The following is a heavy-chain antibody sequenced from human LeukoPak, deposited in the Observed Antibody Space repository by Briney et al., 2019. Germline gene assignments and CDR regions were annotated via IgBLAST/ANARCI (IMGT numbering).Heavy chain of an antibody. V-gene: IGHV3-30*18. CDR2: ISYDGSNK. Sequence: GRSLRLSCAASGFTFSSYGVHWVRQAPGKGLEWVAVISYDGSNKYYADSVRGRFTISRDNSKNTLYLQMNSLRAEDTAVYYCAKDLLPNSGYDPIPDYWGQGTLVTVSS. D-gene: IGHD5-12*01. CDR3: AKDLLPNSGYDPIPDY. J-gene: IGHJ4*02. CDR1: GFTFSSYG.